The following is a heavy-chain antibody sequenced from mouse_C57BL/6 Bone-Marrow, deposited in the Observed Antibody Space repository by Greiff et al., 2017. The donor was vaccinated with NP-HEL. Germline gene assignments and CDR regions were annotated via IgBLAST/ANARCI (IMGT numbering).Heavy chain of an antibody. J-gene: IGHJ2*01. CDR3: ARLGITSVVSFDY. Sequence: VQLQQPGAELVRPGTSVKLSCKASGYTFTSYWMHWVKQRPGQGLEWIGVIDPSDSYTNYNQKFKGKATLTVDTSSSTTYMQLSSLTSEDSAVDYCARLGITSVVSFDYWGQGTTLTVSS. CDR1: GYTFTSYW. V-gene: IGHV1-59*01. D-gene: IGHD1-1*01. CDR2: IDPSDSYT.